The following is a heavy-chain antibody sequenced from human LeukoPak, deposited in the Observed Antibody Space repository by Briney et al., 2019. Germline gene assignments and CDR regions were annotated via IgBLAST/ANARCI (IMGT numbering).Heavy chain of an antibody. V-gene: IGHV3-48*04. D-gene: IGHD1-1*01. J-gene: IGHJ4*02. Sequence: GGSLRLSCAASGFTFSSYSMNWVRQAPGKGLEWVSYISSSSSTIYYADSVKGRFTISRDNAKNSLYLQMNSLRAEDTALYYCAKDHADWNAYYFDYWGQGILVTVSS. CDR3: AKDHADWNAYYFDY. CDR2: ISSSSSTI. CDR1: GFTFSSYS.